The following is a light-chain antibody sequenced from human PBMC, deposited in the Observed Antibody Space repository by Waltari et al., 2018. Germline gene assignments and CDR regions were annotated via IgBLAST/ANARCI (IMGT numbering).Light chain of an antibody. CDR3: QQYYSIPLT. CDR1: QSVLYSSNNKNY. J-gene: IGKJ4*01. V-gene: IGKV4-1*01. Sequence: DIVMTQSADSLAVSLGERATINCKSSQSVLYSSNNKNYLAWYQQKPGQPPKLLIYWASTRESGVPDRFTGSGSGTDFTITISSLQAEDVAVYYCQQYYSIPLTFGGGTTVEIK. CDR2: WAS.